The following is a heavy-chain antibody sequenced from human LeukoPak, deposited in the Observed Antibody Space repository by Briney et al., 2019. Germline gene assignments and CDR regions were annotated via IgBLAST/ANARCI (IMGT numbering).Heavy chain of an antibody. D-gene: IGHD1-20*01. V-gene: IGHV4-59*01. Sequence: SETLSLTCTVSGGSISSYYWSWIRQPPGKGPEWIGYIYYSGSTNYNPSLKSRVTISVDTSKNQFSLKLSSVTAADTAVYYCARDRWGNWNDDYFDYWGQGTLVTVSS. CDR3: ARDRWGNWNDDYFDY. CDR1: GGSISSYY. J-gene: IGHJ4*02. CDR2: IYYSGST.